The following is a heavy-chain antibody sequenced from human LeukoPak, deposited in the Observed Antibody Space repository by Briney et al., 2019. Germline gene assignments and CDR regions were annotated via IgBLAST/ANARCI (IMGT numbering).Heavy chain of an antibody. J-gene: IGHJ3*02. Sequence: ASVKVSCKASGYTFTSYGISWVRQAPGQGLEWMGWISAYNGNTNYAQKLQGRVTMTTDTSTSTAYMELRSLRSDDTAVYYCARVSSGWYSPSSAFDIWGQGTMVTVSS. V-gene: IGHV1-18*01. CDR3: ARVSSGWYSPSSAFDI. CDR1: GYTFTSYG. D-gene: IGHD6-19*01. CDR2: ISAYNGNT.